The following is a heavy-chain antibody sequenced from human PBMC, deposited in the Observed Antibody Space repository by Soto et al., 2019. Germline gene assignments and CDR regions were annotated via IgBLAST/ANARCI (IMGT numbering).Heavy chain of an antibody. CDR1: GGSISSYY. V-gene: IGHV4-59*08. J-gene: IGHJ6*03. D-gene: IGHD3-3*01. CDR2: IYYSGST. Sequence: QVQLQESGPGLVKPSETLSLTCTVSGGSISSYYWSWIRQPPGKGLEWIGYIYYSGSTNYNPSLKSRVTISVDTSKNQFSLKLSSVTAADTAVYYCARHYDFWSGYYYYCYMDVWGKGTTVTVSS. CDR3: ARHYDFWSGYYYYCYMDV.